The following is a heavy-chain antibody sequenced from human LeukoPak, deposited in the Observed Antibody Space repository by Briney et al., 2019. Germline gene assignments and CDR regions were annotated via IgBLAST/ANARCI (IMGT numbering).Heavy chain of an antibody. V-gene: IGHV3-30*02. CDR3: AKDPGFMVRGARGYFDY. J-gene: IGHJ4*02. D-gene: IGHD3-10*01. CDR2: IRYDGSNK. CDR1: GFTFSSYG. Sequence: GGSLRLSCAASGFTFSSYGMHWVRQAPGKGLEWVAFIRYDGSNKYYADSVKGRFTISRDNSKNTLYLRMNSLRAEDTAVYYCAKDPGFMVRGARGYFDYWGQGTLVTVSS.